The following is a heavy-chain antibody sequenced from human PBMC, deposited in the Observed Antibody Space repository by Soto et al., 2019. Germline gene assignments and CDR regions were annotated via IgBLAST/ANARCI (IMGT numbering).Heavy chain of an antibody. CDR1: GGTFSSYA. CDR2: IIPIFGTA. V-gene: IGHV1-69*12. CDR3: AKNPENYYYGIDV. J-gene: IGHJ6*02. Sequence: QVQLVQSGAEVKKPGSSVKVSCKASGGTFSSYAFSWVRQAPGQGLEWMGGIIPIFGTADYAQKLQGRVTMTADESTSTAYVELSSLRSEDTAVYYCAKNPENYYYGIDVWGQGTTVTVSS.